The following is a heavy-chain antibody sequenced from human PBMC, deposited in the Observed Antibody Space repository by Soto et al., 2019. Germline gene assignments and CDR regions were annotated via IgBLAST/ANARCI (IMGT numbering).Heavy chain of an antibody. V-gene: IGHV1-2*04. CDR1: GYTFTGYY. D-gene: IGHD3-9*01. J-gene: IGHJ6*02. Sequence: ASVKVSCKASGYTFTGYYMHWVRQAPGQGLGWMGWINPNSGGTNYAQKFQGWVTMTRDTSISTAYMELSRLRSDDTAVYYCARGPPDILTGYTYYYYYGMDVWGQGTTVTVSS. CDR3: ARGPPDILTGYTYYYYYGMDV. CDR2: INPNSGGT.